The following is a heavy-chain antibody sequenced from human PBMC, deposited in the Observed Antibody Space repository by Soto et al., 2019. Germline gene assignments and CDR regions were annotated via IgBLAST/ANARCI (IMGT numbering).Heavy chain of an antibody. CDR1: GFIFSSYS. J-gene: IGHJ4*02. Sequence: PGGSLRLSCAGSGFIFSSYSMNWVRQAPGKGLEWVSSISTTSTYIYYADSVKGRFTVSRDNAKNSLYLQMTSLRPEDTAVYYCARDGIVGTTDFFDYWGQGTLVTVSS. D-gene: IGHD1-26*01. CDR2: ISTTSTYI. CDR3: ARDGIVGTTDFFDY. V-gene: IGHV3-21*01.